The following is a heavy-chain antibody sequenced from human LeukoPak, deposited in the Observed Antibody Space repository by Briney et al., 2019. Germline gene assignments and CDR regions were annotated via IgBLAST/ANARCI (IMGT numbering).Heavy chain of an antibody. J-gene: IGHJ4*02. CDR3: TRESGSSYYFDY. CDR2: ISSSGSTI. D-gene: IGHD1-26*01. Sequence: PGGSLRLSCAASGFTFSSYEMNWVRQAPRKGLEWVSYISSSGSTIYYADSMKGRFTISRDNAKNSLYLQMNSLRAEDTAVYYCTRESGSSYYFDYWGQGTLVTVSS. CDR1: GFTFSSYE. V-gene: IGHV3-48*03.